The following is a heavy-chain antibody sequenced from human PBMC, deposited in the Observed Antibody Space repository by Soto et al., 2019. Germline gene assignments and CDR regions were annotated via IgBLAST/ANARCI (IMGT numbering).Heavy chain of an antibody. CDR2: ISGSGGST. V-gene: IGHV3-23*01. CDR3: AKKTGSDFLGIVGWFDP. CDR1: GFTFSSYA. Sequence: GGSLRLSCAASGFTFSSYAMSWVRQAPGKGLEWVSAISGSGGSTYYADSAKGRFTISRDNYKSTLYLQMNSLRAEDTAVYYCAKKTGSDFLGIVGWFDPWGQGTLVTVSS. J-gene: IGHJ5*02. D-gene: IGHD5-12*01.